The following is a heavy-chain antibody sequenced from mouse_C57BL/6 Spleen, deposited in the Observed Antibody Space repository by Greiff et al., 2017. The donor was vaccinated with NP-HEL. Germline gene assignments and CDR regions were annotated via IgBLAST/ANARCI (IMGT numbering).Heavy chain of an antibody. D-gene: IGHD2-1*01. J-gene: IGHJ4*01. V-gene: IGHV5-17*01. CDR3: ARRDGNYVYYYAMDY. CDR1: GFTFSDYG. CDR2: ISSGSSTI. Sequence: EVQLQESGGGLVKPGGSLKLSCAASGFTFSDYGMHWVRQAPEKGLEWVAYISSGSSTIYYADTVKGRFTISRDNAKNTLFLQMTSLRSEDTAMYYCARRDGNYVYYYAMDYWGQGTSVTVSS.